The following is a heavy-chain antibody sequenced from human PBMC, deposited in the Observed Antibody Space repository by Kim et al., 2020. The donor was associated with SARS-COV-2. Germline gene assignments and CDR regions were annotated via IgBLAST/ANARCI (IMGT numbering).Heavy chain of an antibody. Sequence: SVKGRFTIARDNAKNSLYLQMNSLRAEDTAVYYCARARDYSSGTYRAFDYWGQGTLVTVSS. V-gene: IGHV3-11*05. J-gene: IGHJ4*02. D-gene: IGHD3-10*01. CDR3: ARARDYSSGTYRAFDY.